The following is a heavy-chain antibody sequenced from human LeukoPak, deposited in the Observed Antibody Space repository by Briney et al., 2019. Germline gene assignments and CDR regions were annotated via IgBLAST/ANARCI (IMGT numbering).Heavy chain of an antibody. V-gene: IGHV1-2*02. J-gene: IGHJ4*02. D-gene: IGHD3-10*01. CDR2: INPNSGGT. CDR3: ARDQEHCYGSGLLH. Sequence: ASVKVSCKASGYTFTGYYMHWVRQGPGQGLEWMGWINPNSGGTNYAQKFQGRVTMTRDTSISTAYMELSRLRSDDTAVYYCARDQEHCYGSGLLHWGQGTLVTVSS. CDR1: GYTFTGYY.